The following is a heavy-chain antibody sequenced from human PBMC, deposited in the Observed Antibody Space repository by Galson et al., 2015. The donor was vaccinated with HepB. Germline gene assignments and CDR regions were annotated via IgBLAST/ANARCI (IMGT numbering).Heavy chain of an antibody. CDR2: VNSSGDKT. CDR1: GFTFNSYA. Sequence: SLRLSCAASGFTFNSYAMHWVRQAPGKGLEYLSAVNSSGDKTYYADSVRGRFTSSRDNSKNTLYLQMSSLRAEDTAVYYCVKARICNGGTCQGDFDYWGQGTLVTVSS. D-gene: IGHD2-15*01. J-gene: IGHJ4*02. V-gene: IGHV3-64D*06. CDR3: VKARICNGGTCQGDFDY.